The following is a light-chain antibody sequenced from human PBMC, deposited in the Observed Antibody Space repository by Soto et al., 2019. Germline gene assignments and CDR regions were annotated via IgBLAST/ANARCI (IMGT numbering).Light chain of an antibody. CDR2: GAS. CDR3: QQYGSSPPIT. J-gene: IGKJ5*01. V-gene: IGKV3-20*01. Sequence: DIELTQSPCTLSLSPGERATLSCRASQSVSRSYLAWYQQKPGQAPRVLIYGASSRATGIPDRFSGSGSGTDFTLTISRLEPEDFAVYYCQQYGSSPPITFGQGTRLEIK. CDR1: QSVSRSY.